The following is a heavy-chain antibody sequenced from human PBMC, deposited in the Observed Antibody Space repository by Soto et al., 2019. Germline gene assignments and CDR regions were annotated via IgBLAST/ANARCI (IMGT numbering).Heavy chain of an antibody. CDR2: IWYDGSNK. CDR1: GFTFSSYG. J-gene: IGHJ4*02. D-gene: IGHD6-19*01. V-gene: IGHV3-33*01. Sequence: QVQLVESGGGVVQPGRSLRLSCAASGFTFSSYGMQWVRQAPGKGLEWVAVIWYDGSNKYYADSVKGRFTISRDNSKNTLYLQMNSLIAEDTAVYYCARARGSSGWYSFDSWGQGTLVTVSS. CDR3: ARARGSSGWYSFDS.